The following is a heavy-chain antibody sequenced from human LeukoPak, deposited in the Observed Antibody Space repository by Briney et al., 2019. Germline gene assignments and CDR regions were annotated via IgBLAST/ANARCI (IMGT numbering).Heavy chain of an antibody. D-gene: IGHD3-16*01. CDR3: ARDPVGYNWFDP. CDR1: GYTFTASY. V-gene: IGHV1-2*02. Sequence: ASVKVSCKASGYTFTASYMNWVRQAPGQGLEWMGWINPNSGGTNYAQKFQGRVTMTRDTSISTAYMELSRLRSDDTAVYYCARDPVGYNWFDPWGQGTLVTVSS. CDR2: INPNSGGT. J-gene: IGHJ5*02.